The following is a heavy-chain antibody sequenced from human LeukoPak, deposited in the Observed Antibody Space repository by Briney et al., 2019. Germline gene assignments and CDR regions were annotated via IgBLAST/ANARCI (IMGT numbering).Heavy chain of an antibody. CDR2: MNHGGST. CDR3: ARRFGRKFGERFYYYHYMDV. D-gene: IGHD3-10*01. CDR1: GGSFSSYY. J-gene: IGHJ6*03. V-gene: IGHV4-34*01. Sequence: SETLSLTCAVYGGSFSSYYWNWIRQPPGKGLEWIGEMNHGGSTNYNPSLKSRVTISVDTSKNQFSLKLRSVTAADTAVYYCARRFGRKFGERFYYYHYMDVWGKGTTVTISS.